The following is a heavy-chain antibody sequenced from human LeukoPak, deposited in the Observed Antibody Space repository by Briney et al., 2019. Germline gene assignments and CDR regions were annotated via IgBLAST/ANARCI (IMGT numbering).Heavy chain of an antibody. V-gene: IGHV3-23*01. Sequence: GGSLRLSCAASGFTFSSYAMSWVRQAPGKGLEWVSAISGSGGSTYYAGSVKGRFTISRDNSKNTLYLQMNSLRAEDTAVYYCAKDRERWLQSDFDYWGQGTLVTVSS. D-gene: IGHD5-24*01. CDR2: ISGSGGST. CDR1: GFTFSSYA. J-gene: IGHJ4*02. CDR3: AKDRERWLQSDFDY.